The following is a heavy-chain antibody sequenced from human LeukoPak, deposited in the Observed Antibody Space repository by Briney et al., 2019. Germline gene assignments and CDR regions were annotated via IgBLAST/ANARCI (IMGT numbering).Heavy chain of an antibody. J-gene: IGHJ2*01. CDR3: ARVMDSGSLDAWYFDL. CDR2: IYPTEYT. CDR1: GVSISSGYYY. D-gene: IGHD3-10*01. Sequence: SETLSLTCSVSGVSISSGYYYWSWIRQPPGTGLEWIGYIYPTEYTYYNPSLNSRLNMSVDTSNNQISLKLNSVTAADTAVYFCARVMDSGSLDAWYFDLWGRGTLVTVSS. V-gene: IGHV4-30-4*01.